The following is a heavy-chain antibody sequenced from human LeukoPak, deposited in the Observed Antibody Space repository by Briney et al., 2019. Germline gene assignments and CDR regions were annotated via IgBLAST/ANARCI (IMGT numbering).Heavy chain of an antibody. D-gene: IGHD3-10*01. CDR1: AYSISSGYY. V-gene: IGHV4-38-2*01. Sequence: PSETLSLTCAVSAYSISSGYYWGWIRQPPGKGLEWIGSIYHSGSTYYNPSLKSRVTISVDTSKNQFSLKLSSVTAADTAVYYCASLFNMVRGVIIGYWGQGTLVTVSS. CDR3: ASLFNMVRGVIIGY. J-gene: IGHJ4*02. CDR2: IYHSGST.